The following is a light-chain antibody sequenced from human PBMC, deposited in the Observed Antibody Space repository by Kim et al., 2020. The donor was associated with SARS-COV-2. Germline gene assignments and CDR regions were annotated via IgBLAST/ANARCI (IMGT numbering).Light chain of an antibody. CDR3: QSADSSGNYVV. Sequence: PGQTARITCSGDALPKQYACWYQQKPGQAPILVIYKDTERPSGIPERFSGSSSGTTVTLTIRGVQAEDDADYYCQSADSSGNYVVFGGGTQLTVL. CDR1: ALPKQY. J-gene: IGLJ2*01. CDR2: KDT. V-gene: IGLV3-25*03.